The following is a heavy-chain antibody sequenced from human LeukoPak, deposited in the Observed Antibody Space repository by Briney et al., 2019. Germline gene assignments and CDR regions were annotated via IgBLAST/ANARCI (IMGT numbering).Heavy chain of an antibody. CDR3: ARALPYYYDSSGPGGY. D-gene: IGHD3-22*01. Sequence: ASVKVSCKASGYTFTSYGISWVRQAPGQGLEWMGWISAYNGNTNYAQKLQGRVTMTTDTSTSTAYMELRSLRSDDTAVYYCARALPYYYDSSGPGGYWGQGTLVTVSS. CDR1: GYTFTSYG. J-gene: IGHJ4*02. V-gene: IGHV1-18*01. CDR2: ISAYNGNT.